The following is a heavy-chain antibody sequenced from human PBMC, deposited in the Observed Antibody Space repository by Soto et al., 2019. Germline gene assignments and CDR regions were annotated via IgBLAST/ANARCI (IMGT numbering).Heavy chain of an antibody. CDR3: ASSDFWSGYYTGYGMDV. D-gene: IGHD3-3*01. V-gene: IGHV4-34*01. CDR1: GGSFSGYY. J-gene: IGHJ6*02. Sequence: TLSLTCAVYGGSFSGYYWSWIRQPPGKGLEWIGEINHSGSTNYNPSLKSRVTISVDTSKNQFSLKLSSVTAADTAVYYCASSDFWSGYYTGYGMDVWGQGTTVTVSS. CDR2: INHSGST.